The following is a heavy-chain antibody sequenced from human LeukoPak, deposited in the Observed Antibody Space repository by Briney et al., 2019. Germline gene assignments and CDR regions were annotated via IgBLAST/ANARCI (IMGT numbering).Heavy chain of an antibody. CDR1: GFTFSSYS. Sequence: GSLRLSCAASGFTFSSYSMNWIRQPPGKGLEWIGEINHSGSTNYNPSLKSRVTISVDTSKNQFSLKLSSVTATDTAVYYCARGPFVYYDSSGYYYANWFDPWGQGTLVTVSS. V-gene: IGHV4-34*01. D-gene: IGHD3-22*01. J-gene: IGHJ5*02. CDR3: ARGPFVYYDSSGYYYANWFDP. CDR2: INHSGST.